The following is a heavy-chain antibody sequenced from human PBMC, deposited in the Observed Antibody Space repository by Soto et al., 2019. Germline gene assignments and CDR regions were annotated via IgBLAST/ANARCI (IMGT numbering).Heavy chain of an antibody. D-gene: IGHD3-22*01. CDR2: ISPYDDNT. CDR3: ARGGYYDSRGSRNYHYYGMDA. V-gene: IGHV1-18*01. J-gene: IGHJ6*02. Sequence: QVQLVQSGTEVKKPGASVKVSCKASGYTFNSYGISWVRQAPGQGLEWMGWISPYDDNTNYAQNLQGRVTMTTDTSTRTDYMELRRLRSDATAVYYCARGGYYDSRGSRNYHYYGMDAWGQGTTVTVS. CDR1: GYTFNSYG.